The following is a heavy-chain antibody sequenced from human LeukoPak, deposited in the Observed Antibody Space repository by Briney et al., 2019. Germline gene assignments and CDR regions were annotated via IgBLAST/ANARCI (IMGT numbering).Heavy chain of an antibody. CDR3: ARAPFVLWPPPGDWFDP. V-gene: IGHV1-8*01. J-gene: IGHJ5*02. CDR2: MNPNSGNT. CDR1: GYTFTSYD. D-gene: IGHD2-2*01. Sequence: ASVKVSCKASGYTFTSYDINWVRQATGQGLEWMGWMNPNSGNTGYAQKFQGRVTMTTNTSISTAYMELSSLRSEDTAVYYCARAPFVLWPPPGDWFDPWGQGTLVTVSS.